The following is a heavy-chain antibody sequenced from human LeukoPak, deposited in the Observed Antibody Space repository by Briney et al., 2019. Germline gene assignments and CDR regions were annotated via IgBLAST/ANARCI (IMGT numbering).Heavy chain of an antibody. CDR3: ARDHGIALSYYFDY. CDR1: GYTFTSYG. CDR2: ISAYNGNT. V-gene: IGHV1-18*01. Sequence: ASVKVSCKASGYTFTSYGISWVRQAPGQGLEWMGWISAYNGNTNYAQKPQGRVTMTTDTSTSTAYMELRSLRSDDTAVYYCARDHGIALSYYFDYWGQGTLVTVSS. D-gene: IGHD6-13*01. J-gene: IGHJ4*02.